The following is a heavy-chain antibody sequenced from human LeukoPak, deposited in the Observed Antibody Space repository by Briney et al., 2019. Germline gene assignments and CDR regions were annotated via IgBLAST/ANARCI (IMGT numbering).Heavy chain of an antibody. D-gene: IGHD3-16*01. V-gene: IGHV1-18*01. J-gene: IGHJ6*02. Sequence: ASVKVSCKASGYTFTSYGISWVRQAPGQGLEWMGWISAYNGNTNYAQKLQGRVTMTTDTSTSTAYMELRSLRSDDTAVYYCARFTWTGHYYYGMDVWGQGTTVTVSS. CDR2: ISAYNGNT. CDR3: ARFTWTGHYYYGMDV. CDR1: GYTFTSYG.